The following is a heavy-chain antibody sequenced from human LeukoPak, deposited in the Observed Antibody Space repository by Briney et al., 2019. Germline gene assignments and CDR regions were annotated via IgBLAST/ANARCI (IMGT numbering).Heavy chain of an antibody. CDR2: IYHSGST. CDR3: ARRLVGQTFDY. CDR1: GGSVSSGSYY. J-gene: IGHJ4*02. Sequence: SETLSLTCTVSGGSVSSGSYYWNWIRQPPGKGLEWIGDIYHSGSTNYNPSLKSRVTISVDTSRNQFSLKLSSVTAADTAVYYCARRLVGQTFDYWGQGTLVTVSS. D-gene: IGHD3-10*01. V-gene: IGHV4-61*01.